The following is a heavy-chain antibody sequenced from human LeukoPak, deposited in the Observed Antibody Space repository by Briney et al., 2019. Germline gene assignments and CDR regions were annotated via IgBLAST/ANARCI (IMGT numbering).Heavy chain of an antibody. V-gene: IGHV3-7*03. CDR3: ARDYPGYFP. CDR1: GFTFSSYA. J-gene: IGHJ5*02. CDR2: IKTDGSEK. D-gene: IGHD3-9*01. Sequence: GGSLRLSCAASGFTFSSYAMSWVRQAPGKGLEWVANIKTDGSEKYYVDSVKGRLTISRDNAKNSLYLQLNSLRAAETAVYYCARDYPGYFPWGQGTLVIVSS.